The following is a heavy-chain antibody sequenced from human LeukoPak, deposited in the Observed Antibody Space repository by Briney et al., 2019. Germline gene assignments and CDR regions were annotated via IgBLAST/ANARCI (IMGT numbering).Heavy chain of an antibody. CDR1: GFTFSSYS. J-gene: IGHJ3*02. D-gene: IGHD5-12*01. V-gene: IGHV3-21*01. CDR2: ISSSSSYI. Sequence: PGGSLRLSCAASGFTFSSYSMNWVRQAPGKGLEWVSSISSSSSYIYYADSVKGRCTISRDNAKNSLYLQMNSLRAEDTAVYYCARTYIVATIRAFDIWGQGTMVTVSS. CDR3: ARTYIVATIRAFDI.